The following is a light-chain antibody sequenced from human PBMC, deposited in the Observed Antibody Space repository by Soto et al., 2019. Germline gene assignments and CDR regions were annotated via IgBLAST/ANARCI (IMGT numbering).Light chain of an antibody. Sequence: EIVLTQSPGTLSLSPGESATLSCRASESVSSSYLAWYQQKLGQAPRLLIYGASTRATGIPDRFSGSASGTDVSLTITRLGHEDSAVYYCQQSGGSPRTFGQGTKVEIK. CDR3: QQSGGSPRT. V-gene: IGKV3-20*01. CDR2: GAS. J-gene: IGKJ1*01. CDR1: ESVSSSY.